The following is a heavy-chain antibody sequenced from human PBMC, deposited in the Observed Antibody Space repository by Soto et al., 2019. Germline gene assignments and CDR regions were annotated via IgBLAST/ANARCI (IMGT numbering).Heavy chain of an antibody. CDR2: INPNSGGT. CDR3: ARKLAIVVGTVPSGMDV. V-gene: IGHV1-2*02. D-gene: IGHD2-21*02. CDR1: GYTFTGHY. Sequence: ASVKVSCKASGYTFTGHYMHWVRQAPGQGLEWMGWINPNSGGTNYAQKFQGRVTMTRDTSISTAYMELSRLRSDDTAVYYCARKLAIVVGTVPSGMDVWGQGTTVTVSS. J-gene: IGHJ6*02.